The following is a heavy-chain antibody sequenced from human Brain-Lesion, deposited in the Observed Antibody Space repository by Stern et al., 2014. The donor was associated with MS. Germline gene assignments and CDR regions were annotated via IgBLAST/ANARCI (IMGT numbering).Heavy chain of an antibody. V-gene: IGHV3-74*02. CDR1: GFTFSNSW. D-gene: IGHD3-10*01. CDR2: VNNEGRRT. J-gene: IGHJ5*01. Sequence: EVQLVESGGGLVQPGGSLRLSCAASGFTFSNSWMHWVRPAPGKGLVWVSRVNNEGRRTSYADSVKGRFTMSRDNAKNTLYLQMNSLRVEDTAIYYCARGERWFDSWGQGTLVTVSS. CDR3: ARGERWFDS.